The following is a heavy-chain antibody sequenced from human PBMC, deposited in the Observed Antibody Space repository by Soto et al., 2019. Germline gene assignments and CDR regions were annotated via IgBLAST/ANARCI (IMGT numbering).Heavy chain of an antibody. J-gene: IGHJ6*02. Sequence: VQLVESGGGVVQPGRSLRLSCAASGFTFSSYGMHWVRQAPGKGLEWVAVISYDGSNKYYADSVKGRFIISRDNSKNTLYLQMNSLRAEDTAVYYCARQGCSGGSCYGDYGMDVWGQGTTVTVSS. CDR2: ISYDGSNK. V-gene: IGHV3-30*03. CDR3: ARQGCSGGSCYGDYGMDV. CDR1: GFTFSSYG. D-gene: IGHD2-15*01.